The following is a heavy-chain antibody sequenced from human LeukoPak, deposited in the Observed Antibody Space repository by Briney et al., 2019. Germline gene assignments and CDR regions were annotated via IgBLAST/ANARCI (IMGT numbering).Heavy chain of an antibody. V-gene: IGHV4-31*03. J-gene: IGHJ5*02. CDR3: ARNRHYDVLTASGGWFDP. CDR1: GGSFSSGGYY. Sequence: SETLSLTCTVSGGSFSSGGYYWSWIRQHPGKGLEWIGYISYSGNTYYNPSLKSRVTISVDTSKNQFSLKLSSVTAADTAVYYCARNRHYDVLTASGGWFDPWGQGTLATVSS. CDR2: ISYSGNT. D-gene: IGHD3-9*01.